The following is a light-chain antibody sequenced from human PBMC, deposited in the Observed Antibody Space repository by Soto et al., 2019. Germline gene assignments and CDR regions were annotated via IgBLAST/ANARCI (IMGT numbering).Light chain of an antibody. Sequence: QSALTQHASVSGSPGQSITISCTGTSRDVGGYKYVSWHQHHPGKAPKLIIYEVTNRPSGVTNRFSGSKSGNTASLTISGLQAEDEASYYCSSYTSDSTVVFGGGTKLTVL. CDR3: SSYTSDSTVV. CDR1: SRDVGGYKY. V-gene: IGLV2-14*01. J-gene: IGLJ3*02. CDR2: EVT.